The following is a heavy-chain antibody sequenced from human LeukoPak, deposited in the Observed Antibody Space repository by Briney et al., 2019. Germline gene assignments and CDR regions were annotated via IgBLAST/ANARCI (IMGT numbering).Heavy chain of an antibody. CDR1: GGSISSGSYY. Sequence: SETLSLTCTVSGGSISSGSYYWSWIRQPAGKGLEWIGCIYTSGSTNYNPSLKSRVTISVDTSKNQFSLKLSSVTAADTAVYYCARDGYSGNDGLWGQGTLVTVSS. V-gene: IGHV4-61*10. CDR2: IYTSGST. J-gene: IGHJ4*02. D-gene: IGHD5-12*01. CDR3: ARDGYSGNDGL.